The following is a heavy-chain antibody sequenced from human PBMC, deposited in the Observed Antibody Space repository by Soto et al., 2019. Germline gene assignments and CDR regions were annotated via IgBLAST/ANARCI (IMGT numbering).Heavy chain of an antibody. CDR3: ARHQGYCSGGSCYSGDWFDP. Sequence: NPSETLSLTCTVSGGSISSSSYYWGWIRQPPGKGLEWIGSIYYSGSTYYNPSLKSRVTISVDTSKNQFSLKLSSVTAADTAVYYCARHQGYCSGGSCYSGDWFDPWGQGTLVTVSS. CDR1: GGSISSSSYY. V-gene: IGHV4-39*01. CDR2: IYYSGST. J-gene: IGHJ5*02. D-gene: IGHD2-15*01.